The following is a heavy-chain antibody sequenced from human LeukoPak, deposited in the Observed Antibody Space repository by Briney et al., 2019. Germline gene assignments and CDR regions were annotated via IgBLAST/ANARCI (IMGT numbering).Heavy chain of an antibody. CDR1: GFTFSSYA. J-gene: IGHJ4*02. Sequence: GGSLRLSCAASGFTFSSYAMSWVRPAPGKGLEWVSAISGSGDSTYYADSVRGRFTISRDNSKNTVYLQMNSLRAEDTAVYYCARDATRGGDFDYWGQGTLVTVSS. CDR2: ISGSGDST. V-gene: IGHV3-23*01. CDR3: ARDATRGGDFDY. D-gene: IGHD3-16*01.